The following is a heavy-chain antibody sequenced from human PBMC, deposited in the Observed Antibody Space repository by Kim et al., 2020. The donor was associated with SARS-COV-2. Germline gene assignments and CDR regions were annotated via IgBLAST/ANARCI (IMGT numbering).Heavy chain of an antibody. CDR1: GGSISSGSYY. J-gene: IGHJ4*02. CDR3: TREGPFHSSGWYKVDY. CDR2: INYSGST. Sequence: SETLSLTCTVSGGSISSGSYYWGWIRQPPGKGLEWIGTINYSGSTYYNPSLKSRVTTSVGTSRNQFSLKLNSVTAADTAIYYCTREGPFHSSGWYKVDYWGQGTLVTVSS. V-gene: IGHV4-39*07. D-gene: IGHD6-19*01.